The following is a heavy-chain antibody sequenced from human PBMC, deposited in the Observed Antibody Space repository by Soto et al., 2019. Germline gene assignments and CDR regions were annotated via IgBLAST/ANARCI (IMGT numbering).Heavy chain of an antibody. CDR3: ATHFRPMIVVVIDYIS. J-gene: IGHJ4*02. V-gene: IGHV1-69*12. Sequence: QVQLVQSGAEVKKPGSSVKVSCKASGGTFSSYAISWVRQDPGQGREWMGVIIPIFGTANYAQKFQGRVTITADDSTSTAYMELSSLRSEDTAVYYCATHFRPMIVVVIDYISWVQGTLVTVSS. CDR1: GGTFSSYA. CDR2: IIPIFGTA. D-gene: IGHD3-22*01.